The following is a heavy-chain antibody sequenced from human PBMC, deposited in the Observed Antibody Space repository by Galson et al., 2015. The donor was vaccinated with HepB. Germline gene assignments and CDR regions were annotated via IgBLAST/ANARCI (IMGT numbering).Heavy chain of an antibody. Sequence: SLRLSCAVSGFSVTDDYMSWIRQVPGKGLEWLSYISRSGTTILYADSVKGRFTISRDSAMNLVYLQMNSLSVEDTATYYCARAPLGPTETWGQGTVVSVSS. CDR2: ISRSGTTI. CDR3: ARAPLGPTET. D-gene: IGHD1-26*01. V-gene: IGHV3-11*01. CDR1: GFSVTDDY. J-gene: IGHJ4*02.